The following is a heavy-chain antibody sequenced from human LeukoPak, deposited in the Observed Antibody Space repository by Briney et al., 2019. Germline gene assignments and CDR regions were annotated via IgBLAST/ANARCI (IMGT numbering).Heavy chain of an antibody. Sequence: SETLSLTCAVYGGSFSGYYWSWIRQPPGKGLEWIGEINHSGSTNYNPSLKSRVTISVDTSKNQFSLKLSSVTAADTAVYYCAGALRPVSGIVVVTGHAFDIWGQGTMVTVSS. D-gene: IGHD3-22*01. CDR2: INHSGST. J-gene: IGHJ3*02. V-gene: IGHV4-34*01. CDR1: GGSFSGYY. CDR3: AGALRPVSGIVVVTGHAFDI.